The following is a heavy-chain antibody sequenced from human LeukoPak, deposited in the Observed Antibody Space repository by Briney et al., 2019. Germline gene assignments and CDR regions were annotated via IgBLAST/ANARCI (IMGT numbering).Heavy chain of an antibody. CDR2: IKSKADGEIS. J-gene: IGHJ4*02. CDR3: TTTYHYDSSPGSFDY. CDR1: GFTVSSNY. D-gene: IGHD3-22*01. Sequence: GGSLRLSCAASGFTVSSNYMSWVRQAPGKGLEWLGRIKSKADGEISDYAEPVKGRFTFSRDDSKNTLYLLMNSLKTEDTAVYYCTTTYHYDSSPGSFDYWGQGTLVTVSS. V-gene: IGHV3-15*01.